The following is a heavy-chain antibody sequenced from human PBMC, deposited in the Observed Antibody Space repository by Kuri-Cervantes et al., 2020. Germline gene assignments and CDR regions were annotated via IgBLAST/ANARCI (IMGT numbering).Heavy chain of an antibody. Sequence: SVKVSCKASGGTFSSYAISWVRQAPGQGLEWMGGIIPIFGTANYAQKFQGRVTITTDESTSTAYMELSSLRPEDAAVYYCARGRITMIVVATTDAFDIWGQGTMVTVSS. CDR2: IIPIFGTA. CDR1: GGTFSSYA. V-gene: IGHV1-69*05. D-gene: IGHD3-22*01. J-gene: IGHJ3*02. CDR3: ARGRITMIVVATTDAFDI.